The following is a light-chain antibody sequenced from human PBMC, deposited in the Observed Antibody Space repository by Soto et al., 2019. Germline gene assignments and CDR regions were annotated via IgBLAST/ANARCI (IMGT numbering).Light chain of an antibody. V-gene: IGKV1-5*01. CDR3: QHYNRYSEA. CDR2: DAS. J-gene: IGKJ1*01. CDR1: QSIGRW. Sequence: DIQITQSPSTLSASVGDRVTIPCRASQSIGRWLAWYQQKPGKAPNLLIFDASNLQRGVPSRFSGSGSGTEFTRTISGPQPDDFATYYCQHYNRYSEAFGQGTKVDI.